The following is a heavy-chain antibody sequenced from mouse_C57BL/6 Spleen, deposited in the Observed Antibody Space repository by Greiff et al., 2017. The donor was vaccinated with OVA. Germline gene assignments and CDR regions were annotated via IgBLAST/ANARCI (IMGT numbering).Heavy chain of an antibody. J-gene: IGHJ4*01. CDR3: ARGPTTTVVATGYYAMDY. V-gene: IGHV1-53*01. D-gene: IGHD1-1*01. CDR1: GYTFTSYW. CDR2: INPSNGGT. Sequence: QVQLQQPGTELVKPGASVKLSCKASGYTFTSYWMHWVKQRPGQGLEWIGNINPSNGGTNYNEKFKSKATLTVDKSSSTAYMQLSSLTSEDSAVYYCARGPTTTVVATGYYAMDYWGQGTSVTVSS.